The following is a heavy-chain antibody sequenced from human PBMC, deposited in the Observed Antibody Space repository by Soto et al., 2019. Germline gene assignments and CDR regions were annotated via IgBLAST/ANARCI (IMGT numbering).Heavy chain of an antibody. J-gene: IGHJ6*02. V-gene: IGHV1-69*13. Sequence: GXSXKVSCKASGGTFSSYAISWVRQAPGQGLEWMGGIIPIFGTANYAQKFQGRVTITADESTSTAYIELSSLRSEDTVVFYCASSRVQLERHYYYYYGMDVWGQGTTVTVSS. CDR1: GGTFSSYA. CDR2: IIPIFGTA. CDR3: ASSRVQLERHYYYYYGMDV. D-gene: IGHD1-1*01.